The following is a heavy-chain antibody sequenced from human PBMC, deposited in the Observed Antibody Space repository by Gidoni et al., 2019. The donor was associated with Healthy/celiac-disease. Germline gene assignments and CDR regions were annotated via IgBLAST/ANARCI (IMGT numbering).Heavy chain of an antibody. CDR2: INHSGST. V-gene: IGHV4-34*01. Sequence: QVQLQQWGAGLLKPSETLSLTCAVYGGSFSGYYWSWIRQPTGKGLEWIGEINHSGSTNYIPSLKSRVTISVDTSKNQFSLKLSSVTAADTAVYYCARMGIAAAGTESWGQGTLVTVSS. CDR3: ARMGIAAAGTES. CDR1: GGSFSGYY. J-gene: IGHJ5*02. D-gene: IGHD6-13*01.